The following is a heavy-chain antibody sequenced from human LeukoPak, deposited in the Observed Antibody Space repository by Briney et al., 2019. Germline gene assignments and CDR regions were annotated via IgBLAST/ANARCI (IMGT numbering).Heavy chain of an antibody. V-gene: IGHV2-5*01. Sequence: TLSLTCSVAGGSISSYYWSWIRQPPGKALEWLALIYWNDDKRYSPSLKSRVTITKDTSKNQVVLTMTNMDPVDTATYYCAHRYSSSLFYEYWGQGTLVTVSS. CDR3: AHRYSSSLFYEY. D-gene: IGHD6-13*01. CDR2: IYWNDDK. CDR1: GGSISSYYW. J-gene: IGHJ4*02.